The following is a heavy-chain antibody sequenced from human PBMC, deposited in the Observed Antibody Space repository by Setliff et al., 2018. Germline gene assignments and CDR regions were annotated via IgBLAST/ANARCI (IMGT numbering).Heavy chain of an antibody. V-gene: IGHV4-39*07. CDR3: ARSKSSSGWLNWFDP. CDR2: IYYSGST. CDR1: GGSISSSSYY. Sequence: SETLSLTCTVSGGSISSSSYYWGWIRQPPGKGLEWVGSIYYSGSTYYNPSLKSRVTISVDTSKNQFSLKLSSVTAADTAVYYCARSKSSSGWLNWFDPWGQGTLVTVSS. D-gene: IGHD6-19*01. J-gene: IGHJ5*02.